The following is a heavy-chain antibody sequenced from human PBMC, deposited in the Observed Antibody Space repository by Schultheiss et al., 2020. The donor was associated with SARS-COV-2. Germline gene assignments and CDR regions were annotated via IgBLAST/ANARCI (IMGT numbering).Heavy chain of an antibody. CDR3: ATSGSYAIPWFDP. CDR2: IYYSGST. Sequence: SETLSLTCTVSGGSISSYYWSWIRQPPGKGLEWIGYIYYSGSTNYNPSLKSRVTISVDTSKNQFSLKLSSVTAADTVVYYCATSGSYAIPWFDPWGQGTLVTVSS. V-gene: IGHV4-59*08. CDR1: GGSISSYY. J-gene: IGHJ5*02. D-gene: IGHD1-26*01.